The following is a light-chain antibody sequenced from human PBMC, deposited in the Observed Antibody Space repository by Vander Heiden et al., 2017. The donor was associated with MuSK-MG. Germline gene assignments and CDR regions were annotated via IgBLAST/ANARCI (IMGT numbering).Light chain of an antibody. J-gene: IGKJ1*01. CDR2: AAS. CDR3: QQYNTWPPVT. Sequence: VMTQSPATLSVSPGERATLSCRASQGVNTNLAWYQQKPGQSPRLLIYAASTRATGIPARFSGSGSWTEFTLTISGLQSEDFAIYYCQQYNTWPPVTFGQGTRVEIK. V-gene: IGKV3-15*01. CDR1: QGVNTN.